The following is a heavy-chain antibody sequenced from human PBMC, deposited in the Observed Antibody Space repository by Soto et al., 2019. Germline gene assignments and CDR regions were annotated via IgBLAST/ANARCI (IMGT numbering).Heavy chain of an antibody. CDR3: ARVPADFWSGYYTAPAWGGFDY. J-gene: IGHJ4*02. CDR1: GFTFSSYW. D-gene: IGHD3-3*01. V-gene: IGHV3-7*01. CDR2: IKQDGSEK. Sequence: EVQLVESGGGLVQPGGSLRLSCAASGFTFSSYWMSWVRQAPGKGLEWVANIKQDGSEKYYVDSVKGRFTISRDNAKNSLYLQMNSLRAEDTAVYYCARVPADFWSGYYTAPAWGGFDYWGQGALVTVSS.